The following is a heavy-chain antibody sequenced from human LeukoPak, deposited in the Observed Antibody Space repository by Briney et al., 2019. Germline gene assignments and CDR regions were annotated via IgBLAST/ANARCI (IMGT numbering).Heavy chain of an antibody. V-gene: IGHV3-53*01. CDR2: IYSGGST. Sequence: GGTLRLSCAASGFTVSSNYMSWVRQAPGKGLEWVSVIYSGGSTYYADSVKGRFTISRDNAENSLYLQMTSLRVDDTAVYYCARTWGAADSWGQGALVTVSS. CDR1: GFTVSSNY. J-gene: IGHJ4*02. CDR3: ARTWGAADS. D-gene: IGHD3-16*01.